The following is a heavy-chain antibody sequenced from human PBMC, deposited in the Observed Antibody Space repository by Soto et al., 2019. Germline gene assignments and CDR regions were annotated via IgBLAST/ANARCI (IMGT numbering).Heavy chain of an antibody. CDR2: IYSGGST. V-gene: IGHV3-53*01. J-gene: IGHJ3*01. D-gene: IGHD6-19*01. CDR3: AKSGGNGWFADAFDV. Sequence: GGSMRLSCAACGLSVRGYYMSWVRQAPGKGLEWISVIYSGGSTYYADSVKGRFTISRDNPENTLYLQLNSLRAEDTAVYYCAKSGGNGWFADAFDVWAQGTMVTV. CDR1: GLSVRGYY.